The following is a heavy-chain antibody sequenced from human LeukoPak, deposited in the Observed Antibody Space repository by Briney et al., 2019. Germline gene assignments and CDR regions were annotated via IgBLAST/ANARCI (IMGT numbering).Heavy chain of an antibody. CDR3: TTVITMVRGVIHLIDY. V-gene: IGHV3-15*01. CDR2: IKSKTDGGTT. J-gene: IGHJ4*02. Sequence: PGGSLRLSCAASGFTFSNAWMSWVRQAPGKGLEWVGRIKSKTDGGTTDYAAPVKGRFTISRDDSKNTLYLQMNRLKTEDTAMYYCTTVITMVRGVIHLIDYWGQGTLVSVSS. D-gene: IGHD3-10*01. CDR1: GFTFSNAW.